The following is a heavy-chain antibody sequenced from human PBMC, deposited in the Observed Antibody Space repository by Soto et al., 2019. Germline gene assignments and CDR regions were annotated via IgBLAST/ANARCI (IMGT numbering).Heavy chain of an antibody. V-gene: IGHV3-30*18. D-gene: IGHD1-26*01. CDR3: AKDVVVGXTTGXXXXXXXYGMDV. Sequence: QVQLVESGGGVVQPGRSLRLSCAASGFTFSSYGMHWVRQAPGKGLEWVAVISYDGSNKYYADSVKGRFTISRDNSKNTLYLQMNSLRAEDTAVYYCAKDVVVGXTTGXXXXXXXYGMDVWGQGTTVTVSS. CDR2: ISYDGSNK. J-gene: IGHJ6*02. CDR1: GFTFSSYG.